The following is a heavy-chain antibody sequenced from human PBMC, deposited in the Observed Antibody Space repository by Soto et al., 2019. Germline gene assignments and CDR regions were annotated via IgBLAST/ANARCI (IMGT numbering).Heavy chain of an antibody. D-gene: IGHD2-21*02. CDR2: IIPIFGTA. V-gene: IGHV1-69*13. CDR3: ARDSGGVGCGGVCYSRGGYYYYGMDV. Sequence: SVKVSCKASGGTFSSYAISCVRQAPGQGLEWMGGIIPIFGTANYAQKFQGRVTITADESTSTAYMELSSLRSEDTAVYYCARDSGGVGCGGVCYSRGGYYYYGMDVWGQG. J-gene: IGHJ6*02. CDR1: GGTFSSYA.